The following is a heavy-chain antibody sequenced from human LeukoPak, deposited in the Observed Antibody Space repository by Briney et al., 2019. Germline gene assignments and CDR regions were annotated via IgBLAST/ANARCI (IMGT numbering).Heavy chain of an antibody. Sequence: GRSLRLSCAASGFTFSSYGMHWVRQAPGKGLEWVAVISYDGSNKYYADSVKGRFTISRDNAKNSLYLQMNSLRAEDTAVYYCARDMYSSSWYFFYWGQGTLVTVSS. V-gene: IGHV3-30*03. CDR3: ARDMYSSSWYFFY. D-gene: IGHD6-13*01. J-gene: IGHJ4*02. CDR1: GFTFSSYG. CDR2: ISYDGSNK.